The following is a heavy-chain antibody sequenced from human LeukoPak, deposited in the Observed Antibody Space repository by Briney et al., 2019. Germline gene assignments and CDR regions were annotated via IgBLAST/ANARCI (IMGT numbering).Heavy chain of an antibody. CDR1: GGSFSGYY. V-gene: IGHV4-34*01. CDR2: INHSGGT. Sequence: SETLSLTCAVYGGSFSGYYWSWIRQPPGKGLEWIGEINHSGGTNYNPSLKSRVTISVDTSKNQFSLKLSSVTAADTAVYYCARGPLWDFCSGGSCYDYYGMDVWGQGTTVTVSS. CDR3: ARGPLWDFCSGGSCYDYYGMDV. D-gene: IGHD2-15*01. J-gene: IGHJ6*02.